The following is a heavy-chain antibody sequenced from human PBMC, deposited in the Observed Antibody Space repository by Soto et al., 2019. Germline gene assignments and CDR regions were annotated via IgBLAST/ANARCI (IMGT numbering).Heavy chain of an antibody. Sequence: GGSLRLSCAASGFTFSSYAMSWVRQAPGKGLEWVSAISGSGGSTYYADSVKGRFTISRDNSKNTLYLQMNSLRAEDTAVYYCAKDIGVTIFGVVINDYYFDYWGQGTLVTVSS. CDR2: ISGSGGST. CDR3: AKDIGVTIFGVVINDYYFDY. D-gene: IGHD3-3*01. J-gene: IGHJ4*02. V-gene: IGHV3-23*01. CDR1: GFTFSSYA.